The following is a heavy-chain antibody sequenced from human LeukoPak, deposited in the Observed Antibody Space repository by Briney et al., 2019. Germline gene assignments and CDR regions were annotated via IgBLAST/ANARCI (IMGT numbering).Heavy chain of an antibody. CDR3: ARDSSGWSHYFDY. V-gene: IGHV4-30-4*01. J-gene: IGHJ4*02. Sequence: PSQTLSLTCTVSGGSISSGANYWTWIRQPPGRGLEWIGYIQYSGSTYYNPSLKSRLTISFDTSKNQFSLKLSSVTAADTAVYYCARDSSGWSHYFDYWGQGTLVTVSS. CDR1: GGSISSGANY. D-gene: IGHD6-19*01. CDR2: IQYSGST.